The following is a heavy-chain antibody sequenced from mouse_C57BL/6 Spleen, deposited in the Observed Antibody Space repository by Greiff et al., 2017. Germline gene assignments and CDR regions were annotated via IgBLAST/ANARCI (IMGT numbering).Heavy chain of an antibody. V-gene: IGHV1-82*01. CDR3: AKAGRGPFTPVDY. J-gene: IGHJ2*01. CDR1: GYAFSSSW. CDR2: IYPGDGDT. Sequence: QVQLKQSGPELVKPGASVKISCKASGYAFSSSWMNWVKQRPGKGLEWIGRIYPGDGDTNYNGKFKGKATRTADKSSSTAYMQLSSLTSEDSAVYFCAKAGRGPFTPVDYWGQGTTLTVSS. D-gene: IGHD1-1*01.